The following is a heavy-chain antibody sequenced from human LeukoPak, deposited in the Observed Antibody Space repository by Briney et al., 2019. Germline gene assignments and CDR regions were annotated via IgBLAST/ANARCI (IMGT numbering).Heavy chain of an antibody. CDR3: ARRSTGSYSSSFDY. Sequence: GESLRLSCAASGFTFSDYYMSWIRQAPGKGLEWVSYISSGSSYTSYADSVKGRFTISRDNAKNSLYPQMNSLRAEDTAVYYCARRSTGSYSSSFDYWGQGTLVTVSS. D-gene: IGHD6-13*01. CDR1: GFTFSDYY. J-gene: IGHJ4*02. CDR2: ISSGSSYT. V-gene: IGHV3-11*03.